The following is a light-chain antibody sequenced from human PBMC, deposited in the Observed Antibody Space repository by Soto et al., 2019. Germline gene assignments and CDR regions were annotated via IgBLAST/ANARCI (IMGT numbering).Light chain of an antibody. V-gene: IGKV3-11*01. CDR1: QSVSSY. CDR3: QQARSFPVT. J-gene: IGKJ5*01. Sequence: EIVLTQSPATLSLSPGERATLSCRASQSVSSYLLWYQQKPGQAPRLLIYDASNRATGIPARFSGSGSETDFTLTISSLQSEDFATYYCQQARSFPVTFGQGTRLEI. CDR2: DAS.